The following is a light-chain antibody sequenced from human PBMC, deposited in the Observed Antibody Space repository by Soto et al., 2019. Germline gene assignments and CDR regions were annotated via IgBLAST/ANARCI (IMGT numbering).Light chain of an antibody. CDR3: QSYDSSLSRYV. CDR1: SSDVGGYNY. J-gene: IGLJ1*01. CDR2: EVN. V-gene: IGLV2-8*01. Sequence: QSALTQPPSASGSPGQSVTISCTGTSSDVGGYNYVSWYQQYPGRAPKLMIYEVNKRPSGVPDRFSGSKSGNTASLTVSGLQAEDEADYYCQSYDSSLSRYVFGAGTKVTVL.